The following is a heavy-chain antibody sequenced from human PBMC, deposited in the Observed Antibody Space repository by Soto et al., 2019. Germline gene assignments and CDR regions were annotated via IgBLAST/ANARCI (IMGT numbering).Heavy chain of an antibody. CDR1: GGTFSSYA. CDR2: IIPICGTA. Sequence: QVQLVQSGAEVKKPGSSVKVSCKASGGTFSSYAIRWVRQAPGRGLEWMGGIIPICGTANYAQTFQGRVTITADKSTSKAYRERSSVRAEDTAVYYCARGQEDSPSCWYSRSFDYWGQGTLVTVSS. D-gene: IGHD6-19*01. CDR3: ARGQEDSPSCWYSRSFDY. J-gene: IGHJ4*02. V-gene: IGHV1-69*06.